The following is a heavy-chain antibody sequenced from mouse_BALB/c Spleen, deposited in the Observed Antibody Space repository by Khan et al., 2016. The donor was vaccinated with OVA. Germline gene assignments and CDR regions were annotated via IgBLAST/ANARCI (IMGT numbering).Heavy chain of an antibody. V-gene: IGHV5-17*02. CDR3: ARSGYYGFDY. CDR1: GITFSSFG. D-gene: IGHD1-1*01. Sequence: EVELVESGGGLVQPGGSRTLSCAASGITFSSFGMHWVRQAPETGLEWVAYISSGSTTVYYADTVKGRFTISRDNPKNTLFLQMTSLRSEDTAMYYCARSGYYGFDYWGQGTTLTVSS. CDR2: ISSGSTTV. J-gene: IGHJ2*01.